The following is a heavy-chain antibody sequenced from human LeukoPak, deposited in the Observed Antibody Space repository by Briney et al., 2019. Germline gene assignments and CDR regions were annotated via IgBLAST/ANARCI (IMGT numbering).Heavy chain of an antibody. V-gene: IGHV3-7*01. CDR3: ARDFCSGGSCYWWYYYYGMDV. D-gene: IGHD2-15*01. CDR2: IKQDGSEK. Sequence: GGSLRLSCAASGFTFSSYWMSWVRQAPGKGLEWVANIKQDGSEKYYVDSVKGRFTISRDNAKNSLYLQMNSLRAEDTAVYYCARDFCSGGSCYWWYYYYGMDVWGQGTTVTVSS. CDR1: GFTFSSYW. J-gene: IGHJ6*02.